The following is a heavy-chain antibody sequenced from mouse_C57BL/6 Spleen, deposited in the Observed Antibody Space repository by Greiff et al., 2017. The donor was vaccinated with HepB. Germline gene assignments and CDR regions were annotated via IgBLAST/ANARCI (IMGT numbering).Heavy chain of an antibody. CDR2: INPNNGGT. D-gene: IGHD2-5*01. CDR3: ARAGSNYFMDY. J-gene: IGHJ4*01. V-gene: IGHV1-26*01. Sequence: EVQLQQSGPELVKPGASVKISCKASGYTFTDYYMNWVKQSHGKSLEWIGDINPNNGGTSYNQKFKGKATLTVDKSSSTAYMELRSLTSEDSAVYYCARAGSNYFMDYWGQGTSVTVSS. CDR1: GYTFTDYY.